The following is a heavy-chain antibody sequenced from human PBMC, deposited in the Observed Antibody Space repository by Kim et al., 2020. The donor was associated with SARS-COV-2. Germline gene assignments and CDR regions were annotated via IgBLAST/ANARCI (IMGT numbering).Heavy chain of an antibody. CDR1: GFTFSSYA. D-gene: IGHD3-10*01. V-gene: IGHV3-30-3*01. CDR3: ARELVRDYYGSGSYSR. J-gene: IGHJ4*02. Sequence: GGSLRLSCAASGFTFSSYAMHWVRQAPGKGLEWVAVISYDGSNKYYADSVKGRFTISRDNSKNTLYLQMNSLRAEDTAVYYCARELVRDYYGSGSYSRWGQGTLVTVSS. CDR2: ISYDGSNK.